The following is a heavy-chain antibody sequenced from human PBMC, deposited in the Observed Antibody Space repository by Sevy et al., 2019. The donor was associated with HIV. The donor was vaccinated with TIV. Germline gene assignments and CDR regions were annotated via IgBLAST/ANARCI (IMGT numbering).Heavy chain of an antibody. CDR1: GGSFSGYY. CDR2: INQGGGP. J-gene: IGHJ5*02. CDR3: ARGSGRMIVVVTSPNWFDP. D-gene: IGHD3-22*01. V-gene: IGHV4-34*01. Sequence: SETLSLTCAVYGGSFSGYYWSWIRQPPGRGLRGMGEINQGGGPNSTPSLKSRVTISVDTSKNQFSLKLSSVTAADTAVYYCARGSGRMIVVVTSPNWFDPWGQGTLVTVSS.